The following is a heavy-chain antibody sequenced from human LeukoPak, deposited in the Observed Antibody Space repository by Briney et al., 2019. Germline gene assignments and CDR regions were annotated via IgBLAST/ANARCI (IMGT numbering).Heavy chain of an antibody. J-gene: IGHJ3*02. D-gene: IGHD3-9*01. CDR3: AKGGVLRYFDWSEDAFDI. V-gene: IGHV3-9*01. CDR2: ISWNSGSI. CDR1: GFTFDDYA. Sequence: TGGSLRLSCAASGFTFDDYAMHWVRQAPGKGLEWVSGISWNSGSIGYADSVKGRFTISRDNAKNSLYLQMNSLRAEDTALYYCAKGGVLRYFDWSEDAFDIWGQGTMVTVSS.